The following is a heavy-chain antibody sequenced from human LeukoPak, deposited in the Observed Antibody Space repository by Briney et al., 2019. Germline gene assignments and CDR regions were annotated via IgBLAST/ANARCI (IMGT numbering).Heavy chain of an antibody. V-gene: IGHV3-30*18. D-gene: IGHD3-10*01. Sequence: PGGSLRLSCAASGVTFSSYGMHWVRQAPGKGLEWVAVISYDGSNKYYADSVKGRFTISRDNSKNTLSLQMNSLRAEDTAVYYCAKPVGYGSGSYRFDYWGQGTLVTVSS. CDR1: GVTFSSYG. J-gene: IGHJ4*02. CDR3: AKPVGYGSGSYRFDY. CDR2: ISYDGSNK.